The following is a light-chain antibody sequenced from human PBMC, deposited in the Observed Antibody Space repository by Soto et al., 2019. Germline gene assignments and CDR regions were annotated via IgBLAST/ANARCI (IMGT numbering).Light chain of an antibody. CDR3: QQYGSSPPYT. J-gene: IGKJ2*01. V-gene: IGKV3-20*01. Sequence: EIVLTQSPGTLSLSPGERATLSCRASQSISSSYLAWYQQTPGQAPRLLIYGASRRATGISDRFSGSGSGTDFTLTISRVEPEDFAVYYCQQYGSSPPYTFGQGTKLEIK. CDR2: GAS. CDR1: QSISSSY.